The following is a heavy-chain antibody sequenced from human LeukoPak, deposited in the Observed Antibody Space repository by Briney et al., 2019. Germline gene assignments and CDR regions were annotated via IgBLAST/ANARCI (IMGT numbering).Heavy chain of an antibody. Sequence: PSETLSLTCAVSGGSISSGGYSWSWIRQPPGTGREWIGYIYHSGSTYYNPSLKSRVTISLDRSKHQFSLKLSSVTAADTAVYYCARSPHPYYYHGMDVWGKGTTVTVSS. J-gene: IGHJ6*04. CDR2: IYHSGST. CDR1: GGSISSGGYS. CDR3: ARSPHPYYYHGMDV. V-gene: IGHV4-30-2*01.